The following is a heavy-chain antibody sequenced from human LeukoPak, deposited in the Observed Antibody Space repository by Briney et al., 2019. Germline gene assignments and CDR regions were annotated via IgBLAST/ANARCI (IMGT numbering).Heavy chain of an antibody. V-gene: IGHV3-23*01. Sequence: GGSLRLSCAASGFTFSRYAMRWVRQSPGKGLEWVSAFSSIGGSPDYAHYVKGQFTISRDNSKNTLYLQRNSLRAEDTAVYYCAKDHLYCRGGGCYGDYWGQGTRVTVSS. D-gene: IGHD2-15*01. CDR2: FSSIGGSP. CDR1: GFTFSRYA. CDR3: AKDHLYCRGGGCYGDY. J-gene: IGHJ4*02.